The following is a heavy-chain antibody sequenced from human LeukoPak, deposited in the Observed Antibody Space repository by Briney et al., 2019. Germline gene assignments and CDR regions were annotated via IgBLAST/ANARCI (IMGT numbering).Heavy chain of an antibody. D-gene: IGHD3-9*01. J-gene: IGHJ4*02. V-gene: IGHV4-34*01. CDR2: IKHSGST. CDR3: ARRATRYFDWLLSPPVFSYFDY. Sequence: SETLSLTCAVYVESFSGYYWNWIRQPPGKGLEWIGEIKHSGSTNYNPSLKSRVTISVDTSKNQFSLKLSSVTAADTAVYYCARRATRYFDWLLSPPVFSYFDYWGQGTLVTVSS. CDR1: VESFSGYY.